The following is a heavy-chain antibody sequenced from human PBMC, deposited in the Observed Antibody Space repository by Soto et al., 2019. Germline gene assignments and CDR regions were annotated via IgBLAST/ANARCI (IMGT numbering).Heavy chain of an antibody. Sequence: PGGSLRLSCVASGFTFSNYAMHWVRQAPGKGLEWVAIVSYDGDNEYYADSVRGRFFISRDNSRNTLYLQTSSLRHEDTAVYYCARSGYSYGPFDYWGQGTLVTVSS. CDR1: GFTFSNYA. J-gene: IGHJ4*02. CDR2: VSYDGDNE. V-gene: IGHV3-30*03. CDR3: ARSGYSYGPFDY. D-gene: IGHD5-18*01.